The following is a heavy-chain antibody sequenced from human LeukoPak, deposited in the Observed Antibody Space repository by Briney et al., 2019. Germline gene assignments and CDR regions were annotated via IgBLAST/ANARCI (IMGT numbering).Heavy chain of an antibody. CDR3: ARHRPPRGFDY. CDR2: IYYSGST. CDR1: GGSISSYY. V-gene: IGHV4-59*08. J-gene: IGHJ4*02. Sequence: TSETLSLTCTVSGGSISSYYWSWIRQPPGKGLEWIGYIYYSGSTNYNPSLKSRVTISVDTSKNQFSLKLSSVTAADTAVYYCARHRPPRGFDYWGQGTLVTVSS.